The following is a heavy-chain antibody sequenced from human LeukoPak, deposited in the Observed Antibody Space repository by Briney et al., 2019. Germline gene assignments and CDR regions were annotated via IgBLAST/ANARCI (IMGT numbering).Heavy chain of an antibody. J-gene: IGHJ5*02. D-gene: IGHD2-2*01. CDR3: ARGLVRGDCSSTSCSNWLDP. Sequence: SETLSLTCAVYGGSFSGYYWSWIRQPPGKGLEWIGEINHSGSTNYNPSLKSRVTISVDTSKNQFSLKLSSVTAADTAVYYCARGLVRGDCSSTSCSNWLDPWGQGTLVTVSS. V-gene: IGHV4-34*01. CDR2: INHSGST. CDR1: GGSFSGYY.